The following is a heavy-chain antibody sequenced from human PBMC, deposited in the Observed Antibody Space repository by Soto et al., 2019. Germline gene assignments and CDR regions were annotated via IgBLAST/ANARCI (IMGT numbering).Heavy chain of an antibody. D-gene: IGHD3-10*01. V-gene: IGHV1-18*01. CDR1: GYTFSSIG. J-gene: IGHJ4*02. CDR2: ISPYKGNT. Sequence: ASVQVSCKASGYTFSSIGMKWVRQAPAHGVEWMGGISPYKGNTHYAQGHQDRVTMTTDTSTSTAYMELRSLRSDDTAVYYCARDFDASGSYYTDYWGQGTLVTVSS. CDR3: ARDFDASGSYYTDY.